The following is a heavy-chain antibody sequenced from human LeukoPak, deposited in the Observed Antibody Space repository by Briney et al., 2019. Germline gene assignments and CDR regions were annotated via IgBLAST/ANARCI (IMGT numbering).Heavy chain of an antibody. CDR1: GFTFSSYS. V-gene: IGHV3-21*01. D-gene: IGHD3-3*01. J-gene: IGHJ6*03. CDR2: ISSSSSYI. Sequence: PGGSLRLSCAASGFTFSSYSMNWVRQAPGKGLEWVSSISSSSSYIYYADSVKGRFTISRDNSKNTLYLQMNSLRPEDTAVYYCAKNYDFWSGDYYMDVWGKGATVTVSS. CDR3: AKNYDFWSGDYYMDV.